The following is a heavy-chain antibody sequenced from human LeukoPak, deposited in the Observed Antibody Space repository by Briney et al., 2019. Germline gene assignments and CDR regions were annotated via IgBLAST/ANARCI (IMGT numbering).Heavy chain of an antibody. V-gene: IGHV1-69*06. J-gene: IGHJ5*02. CDR2: IIPIFGTA. D-gene: IGHD2-2*01. CDR1: GGTFSSYA. CDR3: ARDPGYCSSTTCYAGWFDP. Sequence: SVKVSCKASGGTFSSYAISWVRQAPGQGLEWMGGIIPIFGTANYAQKFKGRVTITADKSTSTASMELSSLRSEDTAVYYCARDPGYCSSTTCYAGWFDPWGQGTLVTVSS.